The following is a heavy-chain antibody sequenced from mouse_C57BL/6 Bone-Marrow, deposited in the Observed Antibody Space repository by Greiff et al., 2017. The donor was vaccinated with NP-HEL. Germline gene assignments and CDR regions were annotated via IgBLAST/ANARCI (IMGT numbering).Heavy chain of an antibody. D-gene: IGHD2-2*01. Sequence: VQLKESGAELVRPGASVKLSCTASGFNIKDDYMHWVKQRPEQGLEWIGWIDPENGDTEYASKFQGKATITADTSSNTAYLQLSSLTSEDTAVYYCTTYGDDGFAYWGQGTLVTVSA. CDR2: IDPENGDT. CDR3: TTYGDDGFAY. V-gene: IGHV14-4*01. J-gene: IGHJ3*01. CDR1: GFNIKDDY.